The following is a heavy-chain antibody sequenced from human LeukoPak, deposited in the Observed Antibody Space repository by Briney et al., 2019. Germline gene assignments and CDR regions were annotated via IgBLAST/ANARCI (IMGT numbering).Heavy chain of an antibody. Sequence: GGSLRLSCAASGFTFSDTWMHWVRQAPGEGLVWVSRIRSDGSDTRYAESVKGRFTISRDNAKNTLYLQMNRLRAEDTAFYYCARGRGLNFVVVPAIFDYWGQGTLVTVSS. D-gene: IGHD2-21*02. CDR3: ARGRGLNFVVVPAIFDY. V-gene: IGHV3-74*01. CDR1: GFTFSDTW. J-gene: IGHJ4*02. CDR2: IRSDGSDT.